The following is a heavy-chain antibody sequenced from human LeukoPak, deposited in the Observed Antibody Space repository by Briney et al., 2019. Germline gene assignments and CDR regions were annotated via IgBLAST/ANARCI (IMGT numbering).Heavy chain of an antibody. J-gene: IGHJ4*02. Sequence: SETLSLTCTVSGGSISSGSYYWSWIRQPAGKGLEWIGRIYTSGSTNYNPSLKSRVTISVDTSKNQFSLKLSSVTAADTAVYYCARDKGDCSSTSCYTYYFDYWGQGTLVTVSS. CDR3: ARDKGDCSSTSCYTYYFDY. D-gene: IGHD2-2*02. CDR1: GGSISSGSYY. CDR2: IYTSGST. V-gene: IGHV4-61*02.